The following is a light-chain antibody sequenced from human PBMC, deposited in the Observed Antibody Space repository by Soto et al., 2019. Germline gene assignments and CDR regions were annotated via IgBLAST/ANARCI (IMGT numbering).Light chain of an antibody. CDR1: SSDIGGYNH. J-gene: IGLJ2*01. CDR2: NVS. Sequence: QSALTQPASVSGSPGQSITISCTGASSDIGGYNHVSWYQQHPGKAPKLIIYNVSHRPSGVSTRFSGSKYGNMASLIIAGLQAEDEADYFCSSYTNTSPHVIFGGGTKVTVL. V-gene: IGLV2-14*03. CDR3: SSYTNTSPHVI.